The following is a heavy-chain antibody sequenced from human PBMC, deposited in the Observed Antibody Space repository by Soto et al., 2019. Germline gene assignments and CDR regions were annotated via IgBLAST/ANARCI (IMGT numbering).Heavy chain of an antibody. Sequence: SETLSLTCAVYGGSFSGYYWSWIRQPPGKGLEWIGEINHSGSTNYNPSLKSRVTISVDTSKNQFSLKLSSVTAADTAVYYCARVSDDILTGYYGRFGMDVWGQGTTVTVSS. J-gene: IGHJ6*02. D-gene: IGHD3-9*01. V-gene: IGHV4-34*01. CDR3: ARVSDDILTGYYGRFGMDV. CDR1: GGSFSGYY. CDR2: INHSGST.